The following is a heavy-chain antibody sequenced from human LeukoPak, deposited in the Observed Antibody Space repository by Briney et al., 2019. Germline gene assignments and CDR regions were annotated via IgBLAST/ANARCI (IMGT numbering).Heavy chain of an antibody. CDR3: ASDRGGGSYDSGAFDI. CDR2: INPNSGGT. V-gene: IGHV1-2*02. J-gene: IGHJ3*02. CDR1: GYTFTGYY. D-gene: IGHD1-26*01. Sequence: GASVKVSCKASGYTFTGYYMHWVRQAPGQGLEWMGWINPNSGGTNYAQKFQGRVTMTRDTSISTAYMELSRLRSYDTAVYYCASDRGGGSYDSGAFDIWGQGTMVTVSS.